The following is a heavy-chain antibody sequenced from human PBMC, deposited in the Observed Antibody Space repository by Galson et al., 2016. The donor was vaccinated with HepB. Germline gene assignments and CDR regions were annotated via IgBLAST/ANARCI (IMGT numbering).Heavy chain of an antibody. J-gene: IGHJ4*02. CDR2: IKSKIDDETT. Sequence: SLRLSCAASGFTFSTAWMNWVRQAPGKGLEWVGRIKSKIDDETTDYAAPVKGRFTISRDDSTNTLYLQMNSLKTEDSAVYYCTARPYSKTWLIDFWGQGTLVTVSS. CDR3: TARPYSKTWLIDF. D-gene: IGHD1-26*01. V-gene: IGHV3-15*07. CDR1: GFTFSTAW.